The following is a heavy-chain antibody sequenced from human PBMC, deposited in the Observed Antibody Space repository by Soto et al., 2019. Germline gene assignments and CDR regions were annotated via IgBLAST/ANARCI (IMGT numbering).Heavy chain of an antibody. D-gene: IGHD1-26*01. CDR2: ITLIFGTA. CDR1: GGTFSSYA. CDR3: ARESATGSYYYYFAY. Sequence: QVQLVQSGAEVKKPWSSVKVSCKAPGGTFSSYAISWVRQAPGQGLEWMGGITLIFGTANYAQKFQGRVTITAAESTSTAYMELRSLRSEDTAVYYGARESATGSYYYYFAYWGQGTLVTVSS. V-gene: IGHV1-69*01. J-gene: IGHJ4*02.